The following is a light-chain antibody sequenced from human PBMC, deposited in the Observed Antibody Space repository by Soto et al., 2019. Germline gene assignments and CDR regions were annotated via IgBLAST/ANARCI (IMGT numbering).Light chain of an antibody. CDR1: QSVSSSY. V-gene: IGKV3-20*01. J-gene: IGKJ2*01. CDR3: QQYGSSPYT. Sequence: EIVLTQSPGTLSLSPGERATLSCRASQSVSSSYLAWYQQKPGQAPRLLIYGASSRATGIPDRFSGSWSGTVFTLNIIRLEPEDFAVYYCQQYGSSPYTFGQGPKLEIK. CDR2: GAS.